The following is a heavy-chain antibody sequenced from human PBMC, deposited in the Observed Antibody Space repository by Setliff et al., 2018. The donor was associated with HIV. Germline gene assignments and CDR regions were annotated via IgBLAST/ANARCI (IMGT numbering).Heavy chain of an antibody. CDR1: GVSISSHY. Sequence: PSETLSLTCNVSGVSISSHYWSWIRQPPGKGLEWIGTLYFSGSTNYNSSLKSRVTISGDTSKNLFSLEVTSVTAADTAIYYCAIDHVTNIAESGYGYTRIDPWGPGISVTVSS. CDR2: LYFSGST. CDR3: AIDHVTNIAESGYGYTRIDP. J-gene: IGHJ5*02. D-gene: IGHD5-18*01. V-gene: IGHV4-59*11.